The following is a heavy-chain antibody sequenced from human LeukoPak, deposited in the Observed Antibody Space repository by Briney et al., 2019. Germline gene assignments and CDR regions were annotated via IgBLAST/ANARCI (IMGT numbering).Heavy chain of an antibody. J-gene: IGHJ6*02. Sequence: ASVKVSCKASGYTFTSYDINWVRQATGQGLEWMGWMNPNSGNTGYAQKFQGRVTMTRNTSISTAYMELGSLRSEDTAVYYCARDNSSSWYTTLYYGMDVWGQGTTVTVSS. D-gene: IGHD6-13*01. V-gene: IGHV1-8*01. CDR3: ARDNSSSWYTTLYYGMDV. CDR1: GYTFTSYD. CDR2: MNPNSGNT.